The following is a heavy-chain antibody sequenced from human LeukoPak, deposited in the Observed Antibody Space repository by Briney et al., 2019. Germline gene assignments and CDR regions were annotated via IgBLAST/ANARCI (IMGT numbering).Heavy chain of an antibody. CDR3: ARGLSITMIVRWFDP. V-gene: IGHV4-59*11. D-gene: IGHD3-22*01. CDR1: VGSIDSHY. Sequence: SESLSLTCTVSVGSIDSHYWSWIRQPPGEGLEGIGYISYNGNTNYNPSLKSRVTITVDSSKNQFSLKMHSVTAADTAMYYCARGLSITMIVRWFDPWGQGTLVTVSS. J-gene: IGHJ5*02. CDR2: ISYNGNT.